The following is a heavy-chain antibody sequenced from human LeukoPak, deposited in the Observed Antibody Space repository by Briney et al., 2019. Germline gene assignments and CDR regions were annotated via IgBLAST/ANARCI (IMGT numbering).Heavy chain of an antibody. J-gene: IGHJ4*02. Sequence: GGSLRLSVAASGFTVSSNYMSWFGKAPGKGREWVSVIYSGGSTYYADSVKGRFTISRDNSKNTLYLQMNSLRAEDTAVYYCASAYCTNGVCSKVPLDYWGQGTLVTVSS. CDR1: GFTVSSNY. CDR3: ASAYCTNGVCSKVPLDY. CDR2: IYSGGST. V-gene: IGHV3-53*01. D-gene: IGHD2-8*01.